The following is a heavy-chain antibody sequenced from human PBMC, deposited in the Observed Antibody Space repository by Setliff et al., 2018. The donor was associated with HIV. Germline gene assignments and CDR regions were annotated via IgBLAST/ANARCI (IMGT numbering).Heavy chain of an antibody. CDR1: GYTFTGYY. V-gene: IGHV1-2*06. J-gene: IGHJ5*02. CDR2: INPNSGGT. CDR3: AREMGPSLAARQLYNWFDP. Sequence: ASVKVSCKASGYTFTGYYMHWVRQAPGQGLEWMGRINPNSGGTNYAQKFQGRVTMTRDTSISTAYMELSRLRSDDTAVYYCAREMGPSLAARQLYNWFDPWGQGTLVTVS. D-gene: IGHD2-15*01.